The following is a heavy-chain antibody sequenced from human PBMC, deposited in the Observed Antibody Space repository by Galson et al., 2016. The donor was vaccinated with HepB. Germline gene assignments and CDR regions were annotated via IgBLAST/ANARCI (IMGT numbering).Heavy chain of an antibody. Sequence: SVKVSCKASGYSFTTYAMHWVRQAPGQRLEWMGWINAGNGNTKYSKKFQGRVTITRDTSASTAYMELSSLRYEDTAVYYCARTSSLVVCQGWFDSGGQGTLVIVSS. D-gene: IGHD2-15*01. CDR2: INAGNGNT. CDR1: GYSFTTYA. J-gene: IGHJ5*01. V-gene: IGHV1-3*01. CDR3: ARTSSLVVCQGWFDS.